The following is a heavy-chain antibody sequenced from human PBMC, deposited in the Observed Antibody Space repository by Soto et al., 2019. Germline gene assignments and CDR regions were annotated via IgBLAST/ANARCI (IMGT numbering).Heavy chain of an antibody. V-gene: IGHV1-18*01. CDR3: ARLYSPYYDILTGYYQRYYYGMDV. D-gene: IGHD3-9*01. Sequence: QVQLVQSGAEVKKPGASVKVSCKASGYTFTSNGISWVRQAPGQGLEWMGWISAYNGNTNYAQKLQGRVTMTTDTSTSTAYMELRSLRSDDTAVYYCARLYSPYYDILTGYYQRYYYGMDVWGQGTTVTVSS. CDR1: GYTFTSNG. J-gene: IGHJ6*02. CDR2: ISAYNGNT.